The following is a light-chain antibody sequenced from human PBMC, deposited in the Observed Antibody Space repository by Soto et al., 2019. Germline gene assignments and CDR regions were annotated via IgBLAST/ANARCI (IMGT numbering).Light chain of an antibody. V-gene: IGLV2-14*03. CDR1: RDDIGAYRY. CDR3: SSYTVRGTLV. J-gene: IGLJ3*02. Sequence: QSVLTQPGSVSGSPGQSITISCTGTRDDIGAYRYVSWYQQHPDKAPKLMIHDVDNRPSGVPNRFSGSRSGHTGSLTISGLQAEDEADYYCSSYTVRGTLVFGGGTKLTVL. CDR2: DVD.